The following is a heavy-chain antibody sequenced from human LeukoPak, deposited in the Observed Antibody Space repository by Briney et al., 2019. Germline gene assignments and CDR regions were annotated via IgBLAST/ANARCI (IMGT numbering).Heavy chain of an antibody. CDR1: GDSVSSNSVT. J-gene: IGHJ5*02. CDR2: TYYRSTWYN. V-gene: IGHV6-1*01. D-gene: IGHD2-2*01. CDR3: ARRLTQYDCFDP. Sequence: SQTLSLTCAISGDSVSSNSVTWNWIGQSPSRGLEWLGRTYYRSTWYNDYAVSVRGRITVNPDTSKNQFSLHLNSVTPEDTAVYYCARRLTQYDCFDPWGQGILVTVSS.